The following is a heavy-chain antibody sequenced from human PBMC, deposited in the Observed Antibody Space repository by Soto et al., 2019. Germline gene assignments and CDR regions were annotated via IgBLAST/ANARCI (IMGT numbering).Heavy chain of an antibody. D-gene: IGHD3-10*01. CDR3: ARDMRAVPWYGGVSSAFDI. CDR1: GFTFSSHW. Sequence: HPGGALRLSCAASGFTFSSHWMHWVRQVPGQGLVWVSRTKTDGSASYADSVKGRFTISRDNAKNTLYLQMNSLRAEDTAVYYCARDMRAVPWYGGVSSAFDIWGQGTMVTVSS. J-gene: IGHJ3*02. V-gene: IGHV3-74*01. CDR2: TKTDGSA.